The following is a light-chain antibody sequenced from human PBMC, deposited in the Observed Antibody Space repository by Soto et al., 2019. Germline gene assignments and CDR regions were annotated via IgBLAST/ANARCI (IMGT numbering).Light chain of an antibody. J-gene: IGKJ4*01. Sequence: EIVLTQSPGTLSLSPGERATLSCRASQSISSENLAWYQQRPGQAPSLLIYSASSRATGVPDRFSGSGSGTDFTLTISSLDPEDFAVYYCQQYGSSSLTFGGGTKVEIK. CDR3: QQYGSSSLT. CDR2: SAS. CDR1: QSISSEN. V-gene: IGKV3-20*01.